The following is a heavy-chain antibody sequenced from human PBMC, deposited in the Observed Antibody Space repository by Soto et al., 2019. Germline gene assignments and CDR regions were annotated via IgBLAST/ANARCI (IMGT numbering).Heavy chain of an antibody. CDR3: ARDLGLAVVENVIKYYGMDV. J-gene: IGHJ6*02. CDR1: GYSISSGYY. V-gene: IGHV4-38-2*02. Sequence: SETLSLTCGVSGYSISSGYYWGWVRQPPGKGMEWIGGVYRGETTYYNPSLKSRGTISADTSKNQFSLRLNSVTGADTAVYYCARDLGLAVVENVIKYYGMDVWGQGTTVTVSS. D-gene: IGHD3-16*01. CDR2: VYRGETT.